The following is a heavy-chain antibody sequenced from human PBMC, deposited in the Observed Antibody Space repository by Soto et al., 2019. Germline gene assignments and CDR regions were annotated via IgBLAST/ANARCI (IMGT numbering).Heavy chain of an antibody. Sequence: PGGSLRLSCAASGFTFSSYAMHWVRQAPGKGLEWVAVISYDGSNKYYADSVKGRFTISRDNSKDTLYLQMNSLRAEDTAVYYCAREGVYYDSSGPILLRLYYYYAMDVWGQGTTVTVSS. CDR2: ISYDGSNK. CDR1: GFTFSSYA. J-gene: IGHJ6*02. V-gene: IGHV3-30-3*01. D-gene: IGHD3-22*01. CDR3: AREGVYYDSSGPILLRLYYYYAMDV.